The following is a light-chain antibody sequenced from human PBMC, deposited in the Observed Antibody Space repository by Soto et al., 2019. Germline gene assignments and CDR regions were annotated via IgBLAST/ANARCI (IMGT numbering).Light chain of an antibody. J-gene: IGLJ2*01. Sequence: QSALTQPASVSGSPGQSITISCTGTGSDIGGYNYVSWYQYHPGKAPKLMIYDVSDRPSGISPRFSGSKSGNTASLTISGLQPEDEADYYCSSFSSGSTLVLFGGGTKLTVL. V-gene: IGLV2-14*01. CDR1: GSDIGGYNY. CDR2: DVS. CDR3: SSFSSGSTLVL.